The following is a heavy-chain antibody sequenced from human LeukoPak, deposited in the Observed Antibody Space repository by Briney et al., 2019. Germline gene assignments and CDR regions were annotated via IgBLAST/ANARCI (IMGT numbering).Heavy chain of an antibody. CDR2: INDSGRT. D-gene: IGHD1-7*01. J-gene: IGHJ6*03. CDR1: GGSFSNYY. Sequence: SETLSLTCAVYGGSFSNYYWSWIRQPPGKGLEWIGEINDSGRTNYNPSLMSRVTVSVDTSKNQFSLRLTSVTATGTAVYYCARRWNYGRNYYIDVWGNGATVSVSS. CDR3: ARRWNYGRNYYIDV. V-gene: IGHV4-34*01.